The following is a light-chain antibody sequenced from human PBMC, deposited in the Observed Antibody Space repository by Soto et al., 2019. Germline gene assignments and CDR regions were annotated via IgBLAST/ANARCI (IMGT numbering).Light chain of an antibody. V-gene: IGKV3-20*01. CDR3: QPYDASPT. J-gene: IGKJ1*01. CDR1: QSINNNY. Sequence: EIVLTQSPGTLSLSAGERATLSCRASQSINNNYLAWYQQKPGQAPTVLIYGASSRAPGIPDRFSGSGSGTDFTLTISRLEPEAFAVYYCQPYDASPTFGQGTKVEIK. CDR2: GAS.